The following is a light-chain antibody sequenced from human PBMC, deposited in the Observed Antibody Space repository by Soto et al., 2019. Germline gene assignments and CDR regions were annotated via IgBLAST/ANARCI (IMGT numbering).Light chain of an antibody. J-gene: IGKJ5*01. CDR2: DAS. CDR3: QQRSDWPSIT. V-gene: IGKV3-11*01. CDR1: QSINNY. Sequence: EIVLTQSPVTRSLSPGERATLSCRASQSINNYLAWYQQKPGQAPRLLIYDASNRATGIPARFSGSGSGTDFTLTISSLEPEDFAVYYCQQRSDWPSITFGQGTRLEIK.